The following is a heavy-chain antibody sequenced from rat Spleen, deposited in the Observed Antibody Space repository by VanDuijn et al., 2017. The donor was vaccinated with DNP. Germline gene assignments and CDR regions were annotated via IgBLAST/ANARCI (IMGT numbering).Heavy chain of an antibody. CDR1: GYSITSNY. CDR3: ARGVSSYYGYNSYWYFDF. J-gene: IGHJ1*01. Sequence: EVRLQESGPGLVQPSQSLSLTCSVTGYSITSNYWAWIRKFPGNKMEWIGYINYSGSTGYNPSLKSRISITRDTLKNQFFLQLNSVTTEDTATYYCARGVSSYYGYNSYWYFDFWGPGTMVTVSS. D-gene: IGHD1-9*01. V-gene: IGHV3-1*01. CDR2: INYSGST.